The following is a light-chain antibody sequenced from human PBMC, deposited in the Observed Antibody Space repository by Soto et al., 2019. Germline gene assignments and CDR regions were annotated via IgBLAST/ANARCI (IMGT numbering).Light chain of an antibody. CDR2: DAS. Sequence: EIVLTKSPATLSLSPGEGATLSCSASQSVSSYLAWYQQKPGQAPRLLIYDASNRATGIPARFSGSGSGTDFTLTISSLEPEDCAVYYCQQRNNWPWTFGQGNKVEI. CDR1: QSVSSY. V-gene: IGKV3-11*01. J-gene: IGKJ1*01. CDR3: QQRNNWPWT.